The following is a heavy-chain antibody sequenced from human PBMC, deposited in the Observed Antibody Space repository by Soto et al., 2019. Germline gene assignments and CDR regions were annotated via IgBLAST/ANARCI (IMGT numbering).Heavy chain of an antibody. CDR2: INQDGSEK. CDR3: ARVRRREWQMILQVTYYHYGTAV. Sequence: EVQLVESGGGLVQPGGSLRLSCEASSFTFYNYWMSWVRQAPGKGLEWVANINQDGSEKYYVDSVKGRFTISRDDAQHSLYLLMYRPRVEETPVYYCARVRRREWQMILQVTYYHYGTAVWGQATTVTVSS. J-gene: IGHJ6*02. V-gene: IGHV3-7*01. CDR1: SFTFYNYW. D-gene: IGHD3-3*01.